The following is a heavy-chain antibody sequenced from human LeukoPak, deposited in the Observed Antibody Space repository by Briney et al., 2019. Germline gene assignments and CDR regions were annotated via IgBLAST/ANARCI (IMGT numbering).Heavy chain of an antibody. Sequence: SETLSLTCTVSGGSISSYYWSWIRQPPGKGLEWIGYIYYSGSTNYNPSLKSRVTISVDTSKNQFSLKLSSVTAADTAVYYCATRRKYGGNSDYWGQGTLVTVSS. CDR2: IYYSGST. V-gene: IGHV4-59*12. D-gene: IGHD4-23*01. CDR1: GGSISSYY. CDR3: ATRRKYGGNSDY. J-gene: IGHJ4*02.